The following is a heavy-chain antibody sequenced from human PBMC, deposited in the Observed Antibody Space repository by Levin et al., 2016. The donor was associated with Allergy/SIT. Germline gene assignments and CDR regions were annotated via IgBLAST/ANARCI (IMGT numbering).Heavy chain of an antibody. D-gene: IGHD4-23*01. CDR2: IYYSGST. V-gene: IGHV4-4*02. J-gene: IGHJ6*02. CDR1: GGSISRSNW. CDR3: AFLVNYYYGMDV. Sequence: SETLSLTCVVSGGSISRSNWWSWVRQPPGKGLEWIGSIYYSGSTNYNPSLKSRVTISVDTSKNQFSLKLSSVTAADTAVYYCAFLVNYYYGMDVWGQGTTVTVSS.